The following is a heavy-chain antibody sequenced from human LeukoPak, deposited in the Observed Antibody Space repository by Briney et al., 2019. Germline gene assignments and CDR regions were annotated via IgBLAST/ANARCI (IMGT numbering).Heavy chain of an antibody. CDR1: GGSISSSSYY. Sequence: SETLSLTCTVSGGSISSSSYYWGWIRQPPGKGLEWIGSIYYSGSTYYNPSLKSRVTISVDTSKNQFSLKLSSVTAADTAEYYCARTSITMIVDFDYWGQGTLVTVSS. CDR3: ARTSITMIVDFDY. CDR2: IYYSGST. V-gene: IGHV4-39*01. J-gene: IGHJ4*02. D-gene: IGHD3-22*01.